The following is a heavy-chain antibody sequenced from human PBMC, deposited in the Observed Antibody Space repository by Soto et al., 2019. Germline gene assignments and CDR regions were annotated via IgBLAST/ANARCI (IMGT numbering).Heavy chain of an antibody. Sequence: GGSLRLSCAASGFTFSSYAMSWVRQAPGKGLEWVSAICGSGGSTYYADSVKGRFTISRDNSKNTLYLQMNSLRAEDTAVYYCAKDLQGSIYGDYVYWGQGTLVTVSS. CDR3: AKDLQGSIYGDYVY. V-gene: IGHV3-23*01. CDR2: ICGSGGST. J-gene: IGHJ4*02. D-gene: IGHD4-17*01. CDR1: GFTFSSYA.